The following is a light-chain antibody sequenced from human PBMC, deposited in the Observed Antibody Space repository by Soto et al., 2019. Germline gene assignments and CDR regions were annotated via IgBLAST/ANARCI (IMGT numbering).Light chain of an antibody. V-gene: IGKV1-39*01. CDR2: ATS. CDR3: QETYSSPAVS. CDR1: QGIRND. Sequence: IQMTQSPSSLSASVGDRVTITCRASQGIRNDLGWYQQKPGKAPKLLIYATSTLQSGVPSRFSGSGSGTDFTLTISSLQTEDFATYFCQETYSSPAVSFGGGTKVDI. J-gene: IGKJ4*01.